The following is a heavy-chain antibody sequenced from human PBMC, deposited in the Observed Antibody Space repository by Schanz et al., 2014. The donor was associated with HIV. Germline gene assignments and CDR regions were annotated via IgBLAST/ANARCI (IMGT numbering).Heavy chain of an antibody. Sequence: QVQLVQSGAEVKKPGASVKVSCKASGYTFTSYDINWVRQATGQGLEWMGWMNPNSGNTGYAQKFQGRVPMTRDTSTSTVYMQLSSLTSDDTAVYYCARGDILTGLYPYYFDSWGQGTLVTVSS. D-gene: IGHD3-9*01. CDR1: GYTFTSYD. CDR2: MNPNSGNT. J-gene: IGHJ4*02. CDR3: ARGDILTGLYPYYFDS. V-gene: IGHV1-8*01.